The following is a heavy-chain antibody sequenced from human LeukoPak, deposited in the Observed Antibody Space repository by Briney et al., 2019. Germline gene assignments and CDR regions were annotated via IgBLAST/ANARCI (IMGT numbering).Heavy chain of an antibody. V-gene: IGHV4-34*01. CDR3: ARVWVGMVVPAAIRKDWFDP. CDR2: INHSGST. J-gene: IGHJ5*02. D-gene: IGHD2-2*02. CDR1: GGSFSGYY. Sequence: PSETLSLTCAVYGGSFSGYYWSWIRQPPGKGLEWIGEINHSGSTNYNPSLKSRVTISVDTSKNQFSLKLSSVTAADTAVYYCARVWVGMVVPAAIRKDWFDPWGQGTLVTVSS.